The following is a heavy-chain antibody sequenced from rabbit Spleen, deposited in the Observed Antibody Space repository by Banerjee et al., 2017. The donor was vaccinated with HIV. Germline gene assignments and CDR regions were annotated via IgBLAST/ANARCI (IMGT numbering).Heavy chain of an antibody. CDR3: ARDLDGVIGWNFGW. J-gene: IGHJ3*01. V-gene: IGHV1S40*01. D-gene: IGHD4-1*01. CDR2: IEGGSSTFS. CDR1: GVSFSSNHY. Sequence: QSLEESGGDLVKPGASLTLTCTASGVSFSSNHYMCWVRQAPGKGLEWIACIEGGSSTFSYFASWAKGRFTCSKASSTTVTLQMTSLTAADTATYFCARDLDGVIGWNFGWWGQGTLVTVS.